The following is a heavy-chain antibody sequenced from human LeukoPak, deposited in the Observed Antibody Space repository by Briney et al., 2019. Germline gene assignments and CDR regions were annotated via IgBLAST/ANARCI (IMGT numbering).Heavy chain of an antibody. CDR1: GFTFSSYA. CDR3: AKTSSGWFRPLSLVY. CDR2: ISGSGGST. D-gene: IGHD6-19*01. J-gene: IGHJ4*02. Sequence: GGSLRLSCAASGFTFSSYAMSWVRQAPGKGLEWVSAISGSGGSTYYADSVKGQFTISRDNSKTTLYLQMNSLRAEDTAVYYCAKTSSGWFRPLSLVYWGQGTLVTVSS. V-gene: IGHV3-23*01.